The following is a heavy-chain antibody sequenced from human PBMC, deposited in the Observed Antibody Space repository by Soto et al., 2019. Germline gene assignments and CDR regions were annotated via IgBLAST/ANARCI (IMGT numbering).Heavy chain of an antibody. CDR2: IYYRGNT. J-gene: IGHJ4*02. Sequence: QLQLQESGPGLVKPSETLSLTCSVSGDSINSDKYYWGWIRQPPGKGLEWIGRIYYRGNTYYNPSLKTRVTISLDKCKSQFSLKLNSVTAADSAVYFCARLEGLATISYYFDFWGQGALVTVSS. V-gene: IGHV4-39*01. CDR3: ARLEGLATISYYFDF. D-gene: IGHD3-9*01. CDR1: GDSINSDKYY.